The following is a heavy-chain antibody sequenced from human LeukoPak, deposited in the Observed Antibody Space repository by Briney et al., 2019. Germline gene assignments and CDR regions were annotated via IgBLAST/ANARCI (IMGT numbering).Heavy chain of an antibody. V-gene: IGHV3-49*03. CDR2: IRSKAYGGTT. CDR1: GFTFGDYA. D-gene: IGHD5-12*01. J-gene: IGHJ6*03. CDR3: AWLRFYYYYYMDV. Sequence: GRSLRLSCTASGFTFGDYAMSWFRQAPGKGLEWVGFIRSKAYGGTTEYAASVKGRFTISRDDSKSIAYLQMNSLKTEDTAVYYCAWLRFYYYYYMDVWGKGTTVTVSS.